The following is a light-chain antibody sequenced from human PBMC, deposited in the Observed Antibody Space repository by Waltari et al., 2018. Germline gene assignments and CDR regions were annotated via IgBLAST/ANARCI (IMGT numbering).Light chain of an antibody. CDR3: QQYYTTPYT. CDR2: WAS. Sequence: DIVMTQSPDSLAVSLGERATVKCKSSQSLLYSPNNRKCLAWSQQKPGQAPKLLIYWASTRESGVPDRVSGSGSGTDFTLTLSSLQPEDVAIYYCQQYYTTPYTFGQGTKLEIK. J-gene: IGKJ2*01. V-gene: IGKV4-1*01. CDR1: QSLLYSPNNRKC.